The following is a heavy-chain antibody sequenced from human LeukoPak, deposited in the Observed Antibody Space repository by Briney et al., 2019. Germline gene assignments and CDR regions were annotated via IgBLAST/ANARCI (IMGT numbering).Heavy chain of an antibody. CDR3: AVLRGNNY. Sequence: LAGGSLRLSCAASGITFSSYMLTWVRQAPGKGLEWVANIKQDGSEKYYVDSVEGRFSISRDNAKNSLYLQMNSLRVEDTAVYYCAVLRGNNYWGQGTLVTVSS. CDR1: GITFSSYM. CDR2: IKQDGSEK. V-gene: IGHV3-7*01. J-gene: IGHJ4*02. D-gene: IGHD3-10*01.